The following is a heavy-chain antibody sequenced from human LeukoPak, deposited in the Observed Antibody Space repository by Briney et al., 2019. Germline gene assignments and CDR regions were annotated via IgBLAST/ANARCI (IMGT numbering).Heavy chain of an antibody. CDR2: IYYSEST. CDR3: ARDSHYGMDV. Sequence: PSETLSLTCTVSGGSISSYYWSSLRQPPGKGLEWIGYIYYSESTNYNPSLKSRVTISVDTSKNQFSLKLSSVTAADTAVDYCARDSHYGMDVWGQGTTVTVSS. J-gene: IGHJ6*02. V-gene: IGHV4-59*01. CDR1: GGSISSYY.